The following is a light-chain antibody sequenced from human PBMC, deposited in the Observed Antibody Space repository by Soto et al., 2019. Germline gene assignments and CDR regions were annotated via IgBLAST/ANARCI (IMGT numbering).Light chain of an antibody. J-gene: IGKJ1*01. CDR1: QSVSSSY. Sequence: ETVLTQSPGTLSLSPGERATLSCRASQSVSSSYLAWYQQKPGQAPRLLIYDASSRATGIPDRFSGSGSGTAFTLTISRLELEDFAVYYCQKYVSSPPSWTFGQGTKVEIK. CDR3: QKYVSSPPSWT. CDR2: DAS. V-gene: IGKV3-20*01.